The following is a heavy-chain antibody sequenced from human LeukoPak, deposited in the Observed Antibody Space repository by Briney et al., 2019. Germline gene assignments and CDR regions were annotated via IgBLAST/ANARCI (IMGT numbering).Heavy chain of an antibody. CDR3: ARGLIVVVVAATLDGMDV. J-gene: IGHJ6*02. CDR1: GYTFTSYG. V-gene: IGHV1-2*06. Sequence: ASVNVSCKASGYTFTSYGISWVRQAPGQGLEWMGRINPNSGGTNYAQKFQGRVTMTRDTSISTAYMELSRLRSDDTAVYYCARGLIVVVVAATLDGMDVWGQGTTVTVSS. CDR2: INPNSGGT. D-gene: IGHD2-15*01.